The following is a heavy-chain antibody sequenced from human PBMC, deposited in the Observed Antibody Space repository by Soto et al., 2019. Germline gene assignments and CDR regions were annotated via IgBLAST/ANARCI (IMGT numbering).Heavy chain of an antibody. J-gene: IGHJ6*03. CDR2: ITGSGSST. Sequence: VQLLESGGGLVQPGGSRRLSCAASGFTFSSYAMSWVRQAPGKGLEWVSGITGSGSSTYYADSVKGRFTISRDNSKNTLYLQMNSLRAEDTAVYYCAKPGSGYDILTGYYDPYYYYMDVWGKGTTVTVSS. CDR3: AKPGSGYDILTGYYDPYYYYMDV. D-gene: IGHD3-9*01. V-gene: IGHV3-23*01. CDR1: GFTFSSYA.